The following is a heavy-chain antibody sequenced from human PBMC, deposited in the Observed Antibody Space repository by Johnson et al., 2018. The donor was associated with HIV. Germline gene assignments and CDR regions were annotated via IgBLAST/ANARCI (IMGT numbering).Heavy chain of an antibody. CDR3: VRGRDSSGDGGAFDI. CDR1: GFIFNDYV. Sequence: QLVESGGGMVRPGGSLRLSCAASGFIFNDYVMNWVRQAPGKGLEWVSGVNWNGGSTGYVDSVKGRFTISRDNSKNTLSLQMGSLRAEDAAVYYCVRGRDSSGDGGAFDIWGEGTVVTVSS. J-gene: IGHJ3*02. D-gene: IGHD1-26*01. V-gene: IGHV3-20*04. CDR2: VNWNGGST.